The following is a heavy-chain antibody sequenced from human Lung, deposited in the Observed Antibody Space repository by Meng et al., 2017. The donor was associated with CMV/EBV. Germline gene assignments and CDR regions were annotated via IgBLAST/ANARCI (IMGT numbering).Heavy chain of an antibody. CDR2: ITRNGEST. Sequence: GGSXRLSCAASKFTFDDYGMSWVRQTPGKGLEWVSCITRNGESTGHADSVKGRFTISRDNIKNSLYLQMNSLRAEDTAFHYCARGYLGGPVDYWGQGTLVTVSS. CDR3: ARGYLGGPVDY. CDR1: KFTFDDYG. J-gene: IGHJ4*02. D-gene: IGHD1-1*01. V-gene: IGHV3-20*04.